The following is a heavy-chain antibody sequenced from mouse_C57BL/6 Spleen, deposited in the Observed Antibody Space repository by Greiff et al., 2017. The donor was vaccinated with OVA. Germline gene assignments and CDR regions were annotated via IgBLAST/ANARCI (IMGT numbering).Heavy chain of an antibody. D-gene: IGHD1-1*01. CDR3: AREDGSSPWYFDV. CDR1: GYTFTDYY. V-gene: IGHV1-76*01. Sequence: VQLQQSGAELVRPGASVKLSCKASGYTFTDYYINWVKQRPGQGLEWIARIYPGSGNTYYNEKFKGKATLTADKSSSTAYMQLSSLTSEDSAVYFCAREDGSSPWYFDVWGTGTTVTGSS. J-gene: IGHJ1*03. CDR2: IYPGSGNT.